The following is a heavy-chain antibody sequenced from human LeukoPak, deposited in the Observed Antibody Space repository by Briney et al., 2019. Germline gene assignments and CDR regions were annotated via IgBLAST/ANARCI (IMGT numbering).Heavy chain of an antibody. J-gene: IGHJ3*02. CDR2: IYYSGST. Sequence: PSETLSLTCTVSGGSISSYYWSWIRQPPGKGLEWIGYIYYSGSTNYNPSLKSRVTISVDTSKNQFSLKLSSVTAADTAVYYCARERVPPPDFWGGYYHDAFDIWGQGTMVTVSS. D-gene: IGHD3-3*01. CDR1: GGSISSYY. CDR3: ARERVPPPDFWGGYYHDAFDI. V-gene: IGHV4-59*01.